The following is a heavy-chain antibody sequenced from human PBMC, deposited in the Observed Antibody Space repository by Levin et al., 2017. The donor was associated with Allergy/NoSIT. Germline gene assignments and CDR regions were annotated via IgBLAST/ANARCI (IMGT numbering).Heavy chain of an antibody. CDR3: AKDAIRGSDQPYYFDY. CDR2: IINSGVGT. V-gene: IGHV3-23*01. D-gene: IGHD6-19*01. Sequence: SCAASGFIFNNYAMSWVRQAPGKGLEWVSAIINSGVGTYYADSVKGRFTISRDNSKNTMYLQMNSLRAEDTAVYFCAKDAIRGSDQPYYFDYWGQGTLVTASS. CDR1: GFIFNNYA. J-gene: IGHJ4*02.